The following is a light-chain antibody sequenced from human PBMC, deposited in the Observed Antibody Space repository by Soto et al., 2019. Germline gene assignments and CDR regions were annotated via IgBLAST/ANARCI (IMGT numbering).Light chain of an antibody. V-gene: IGKV2D-29*01. J-gene: IGKJ2*01. CDR1: QSLFNHDGKTY. Sequence: DIAMTQIPLSLSVTPGQPAAISCRSSQSLFNHDGKTYLHWFLQKPGQPPQLLITGVSTRFSGVADRFIGSGSGTDFTLKISRVEAEDVGVYFCMQNRQIPYSFGQGTKLEIK. CDR3: MQNRQIPYS. CDR2: GVS.